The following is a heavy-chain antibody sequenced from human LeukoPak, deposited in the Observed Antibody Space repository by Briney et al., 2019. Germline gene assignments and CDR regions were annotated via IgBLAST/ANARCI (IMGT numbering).Heavy chain of an antibody. D-gene: IGHD2-2*01. J-gene: IGHJ6*03. CDR1: GYSISSGYY. Sequence: ETLSLTCTVSGYSISSGYYWGWIRQPPGKGLEWIGSIYHSGSTYYNPSLKSRVTISVDTSKNQFSLKLSSVTAADTAVYYCASSKYYYYYYMDVWGKGTTVTISS. CDR3: ASSKYYYYYYMDV. V-gene: IGHV4-38-2*02. CDR2: IYHSGST.